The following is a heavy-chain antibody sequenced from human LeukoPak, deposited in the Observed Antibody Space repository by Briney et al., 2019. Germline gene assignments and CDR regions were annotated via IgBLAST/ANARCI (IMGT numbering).Heavy chain of an antibody. Sequence: GGSLRLSCAASGFTFSNYAMNWVRQAPGKGLEWVSAISGSGAATFNADSVKGRFTISRDNSKNTLYLQMNSLRAEDTAVYYCAKDLSSGWYPYYFDFWGRGTLVTVSS. CDR1: GFTFSNYA. J-gene: IGHJ4*02. V-gene: IGHV3-23*01. CDR2: ISGSGAAT. D-gene: IGHD6-19*01. CDR3: AKDLSSGWYPYYFDF.